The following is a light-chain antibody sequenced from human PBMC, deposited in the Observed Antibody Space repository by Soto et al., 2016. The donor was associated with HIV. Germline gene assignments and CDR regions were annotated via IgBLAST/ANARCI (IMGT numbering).Light chain of an antibody. J-gene: IGLJ1*01. CDR1: NIGSKS. V-gene: IGLV3-21*04. Sequence: SYELTQSPSVSVAPGKTATITCGGNNIGSKSVHWYQQKVGQAPVVVIYDDSDRPSGIPERFSGSTSGNTATLTINRVEAGDGADYCCQVWDSDTDHFXFGTGTTVTVL. CDR3: QVWDSDTDHFX. CDR2: DDS.